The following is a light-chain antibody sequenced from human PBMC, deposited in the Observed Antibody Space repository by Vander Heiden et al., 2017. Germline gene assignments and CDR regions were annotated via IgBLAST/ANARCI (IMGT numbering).Light chain of an antibody. V-gene: IGLV1-44*01. CDR2: KNN. CDR1: SSNIGINI. CDR3: AAWDDSLDGPV. J-gene: IGLJ2*01. Sequence: QSVLTQPPSASGTPGQRVSISCSGSSSNIGINIVNWYQQRPGMAPKLLIYKNNQRPSGVPDRISASKAGSSASLAISGLQSEDEAHYYCAAWDDSLDGPVFGGGTKLTVL.